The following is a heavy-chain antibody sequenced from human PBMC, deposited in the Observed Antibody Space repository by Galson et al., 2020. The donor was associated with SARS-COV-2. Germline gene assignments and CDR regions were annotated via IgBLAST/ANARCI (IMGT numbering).Heavy chain of an antibody. J-gene: IGHJ4*02. Sequence: ASVTVSCKASGYTFTDYYMHWARQAPGQGLEWMGWIHPNSRGTNYAQKFQGRVTMTRDTSISTAYTELSRLRSDDTAVYYCASARGPAYYERSGYLDYWGQGTLVTVSS. D-gene: IGHD3-22*01. V-gene: IGHV1-2*02. CDR1: GYTFTDYY. CDR3: ASARGPAYYERSGYLDY. CDR2: IHPNSRGT.